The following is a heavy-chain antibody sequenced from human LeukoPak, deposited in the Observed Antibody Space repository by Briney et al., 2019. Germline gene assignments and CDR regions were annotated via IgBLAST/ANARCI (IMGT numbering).Heavy chain of an antibody. CDR3: ARGTDHDYDDYYLDY. J-gene: IGHJ4*02. CDR1: GYTFTGYY. Sequence: ASVKVSCKASGYTFTGYYMYWVRQAPGQGLEWMGWINPDSGDTNYAQKSQGRVTMTRDTSISTAYMGLSRLRSDDTAVYYCARGTDHDYDDYYLDYWGQGTLVTDSS. CDR2: INPDSGDT. D-gene: IGHD4-17*01. V-gene: IGHV1-2*02.